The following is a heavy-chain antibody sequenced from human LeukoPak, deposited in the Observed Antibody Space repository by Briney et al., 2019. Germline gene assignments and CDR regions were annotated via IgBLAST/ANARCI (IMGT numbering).Heavy chain of an antibody. D-gene: IGHD3-3*01. Sequence: KTSETLSLTCTVSGGSISSYYWSWIRQPPGKRLEWIGYGHYSGGTNYNPSLKNRVTISVDTSKNQFSLKLSSVTAADTAVYYCARRFTIFGVTYWFDPWGQGTLVTVSS. J-gene: IGHJ5*02. CDR2: GHYSGGT. CDR1: GGSISSYY. V-gene: IGHV4-59*01. CDR3: ARRFTIFGVTYWFDP.